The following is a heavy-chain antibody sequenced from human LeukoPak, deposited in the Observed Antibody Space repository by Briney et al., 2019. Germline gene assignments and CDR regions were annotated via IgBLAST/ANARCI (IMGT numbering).Heavy chain of an antibody. CDR2: ISSSSTSI. J-gene: IGHJ4*02. CDR1: GFTFSSHR. Sequence: GGSLRLSRTASGFTFSSHRMNWVRQAPGRGLEWVSSISSSSTSIYYADSVKGRFTISRDNSKNTLYLQMNSLRAEDTAVYYCANVVVVAAIDYWGQGTLVTVSS. CDR3: ANVVVVAAIDY. D-gene: IGHD2-15*01. V-gene: IGHV3-21*04.